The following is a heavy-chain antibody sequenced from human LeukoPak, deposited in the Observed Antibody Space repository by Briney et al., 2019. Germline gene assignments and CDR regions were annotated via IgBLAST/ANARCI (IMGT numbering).Heavy chain of an antibody. D-gene: IGHD2-21*02. V-gene: IGHV3-23*01. CDR3: PKDPHAVATPRVY. CDR1: GFTFSNYA. Sequence: GGSLRLSCAASGFTFSNYAMIWVRQTPGRGLEWVSSISATGGDTYYLDSVTGRFTIPRDNSKNELYLQMNSLRAEDTAIYYFPKDPHAVATPRVYWGQGILVTVSS. J-gene: IGHJ4*02. CDR2: ISATGGDT.